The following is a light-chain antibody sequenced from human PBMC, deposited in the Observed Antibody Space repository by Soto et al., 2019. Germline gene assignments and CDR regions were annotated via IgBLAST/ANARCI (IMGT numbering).Light chain of an antibody. V-gene: IGKV3-20*01. J-gene: IGKJ1*01. CDR2: GAS. CDR1: QSISSNS. CDR3: QQYGSSPRT. Sequence: EMVLTQSPGTLSLSPGERATLSCRASQSISSNSLAWYQQKPGQAPRLFIYGASSRATGIPDRFSGSGSGTDFTLTISRLEPEDFAVYYCQQYGSSPRTFGQGTKVDI.